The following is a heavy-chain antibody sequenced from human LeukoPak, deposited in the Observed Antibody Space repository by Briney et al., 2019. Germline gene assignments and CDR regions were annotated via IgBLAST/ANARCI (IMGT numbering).Heavy chain of an antibody. Sequence: AGGSLRLSCAASGFTFSSYAMSWVRQAPGKGLEWVSAISGSGGSTYYADSVKGRFTISRDNSKNTLYLQMNSLRAEDTAVYYCASDCSSTSCYPEGGYWGQGTLVTVSS. CDR2: ISGSGGST. D-gene: IGHD2-2*01. CDR1: GFTFSSYA. CDR3: ASDCSSTSCYPEGGY. V-gene: IGHV3-23*01. J-gene: IGHJ4*02.